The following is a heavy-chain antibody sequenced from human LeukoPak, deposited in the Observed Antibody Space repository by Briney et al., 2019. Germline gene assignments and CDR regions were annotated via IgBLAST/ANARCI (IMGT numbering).Heavy chain of an antibody. CDR2: IRYDGSNK. V-gene: IGHV3-30*02. CDR3: ARDSSGWRHAFDI. J-gene: IGHJ3*02. D-gene: IGHD6-19*01. CDR1: GFTFSSYG. Sequence: GGSLRLSCAASGFTFSSYGMHWVRQAPGKGLEWVAFIRYDGSNKYYADSVKGRFTISRDNAKNSLYLQMNSLRAEDTAVYYCARDSSGWRHAFDIWGQGTMVTVSS.